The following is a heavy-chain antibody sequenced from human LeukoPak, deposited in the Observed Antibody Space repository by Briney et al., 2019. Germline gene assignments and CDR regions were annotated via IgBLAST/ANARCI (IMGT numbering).Heavy chain of an antibody. J-gene: IGHJ3*02. D-gene: IGHD6-19*01. CDR2: ISSSSSYI. Sequence: GGSLRLSCAASGFTFSSYSMNWVRQAPGKGLQWVSSISSSSSYIYYADSVKGRFTISRDNAKNSLYLQMNSLIAEDTAVYYCARDRKWLGAFDIWGQGTMVTVSS. CDR1: GFTFSSYS. CDR3: ARDRKWLGAFDI. V-gene: IGHV3-21*01.